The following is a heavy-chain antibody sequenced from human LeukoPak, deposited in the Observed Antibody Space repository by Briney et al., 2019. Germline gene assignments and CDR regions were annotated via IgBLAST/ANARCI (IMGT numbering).Heavy chain of an antibody. D-gene: IGHD1-26*01. CDR3: ARMMSGSYMEDWFDP. CDR2: ISSSGSTI. Sequence: GGSLRLYCAASGFTFSDYYMSWIRQAPGKGLEWVSYISSSGSTIYYADSVKGRFTISRDNAKNSLYLQMISLRAEDTAVYYCARMMSGSYMEDWFDPWGQGTLVTVSS. J-gene: IGHJ5*02. CDR1: GFTFSDYY. V-gene: IGHV3-11*01.